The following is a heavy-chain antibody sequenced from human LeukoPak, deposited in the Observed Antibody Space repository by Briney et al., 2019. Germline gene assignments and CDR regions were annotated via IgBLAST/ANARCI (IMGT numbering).Heavy chain of an antibody. D-gene: IGHD5-18*01. J-gene: IGHJ4*02. V-gene: IGHV3-74*01. Sequence: RGPLRLSCAASGFTFSSYWMHWVRQAPGKGLVWVSRINSDGSSTRYADSVRGRFTISRDNDKNTRYLQMNSLRAEYTAVYYCASIRRPGDTAMVEDYWGQGTLVTVSS. CDR3: ASIRRPGDTAMVEDY. CDR1: GFTFSSYW. CDR2: INSDGSST.